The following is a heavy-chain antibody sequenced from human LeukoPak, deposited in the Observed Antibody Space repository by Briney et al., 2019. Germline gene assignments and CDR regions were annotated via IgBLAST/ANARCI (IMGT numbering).Heavy chain of an antibody. CDR2: TYYRSTWYN. CDR3: ARRLTQYDCFDP. Sequence: SQTLSLTCAISGDSVSSNSVTWNWIRQSPSRGLEWLGRTYYRSTWYNDYAVSVRGRITVNPDTSKNQFSLHLNSVTPEDTAVYYCARRLTQYDCFDPWGQGILVPVSS. V-gene: IGHV6-1*01. D-gene: IGHD2-2*01. J-gene: IGHJ5*02. CDR1: GDSVSSNSVT.